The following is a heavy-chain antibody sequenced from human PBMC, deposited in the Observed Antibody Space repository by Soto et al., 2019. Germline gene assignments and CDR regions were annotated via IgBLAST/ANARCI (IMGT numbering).Heavy chain of an antibody. CDR1: GGSIKSCDYD. CDR2: IYYSGST. J-gene: IGHJ4*02. V-gene: IGHV4-30-4*01. CDR3: ARASTVTTVNFDY. D-gene: IGHD4-17*01. Sequence: SATLSLTCTVSGGSIKSCDYDWTWILQPPGKGLEWIGYIYYSGSTYYNPSLKSRVTISVDTSKNQFSLKLSSVTAADTAVYYCARASTVTTVNFDYWGQGTLVTVSS.